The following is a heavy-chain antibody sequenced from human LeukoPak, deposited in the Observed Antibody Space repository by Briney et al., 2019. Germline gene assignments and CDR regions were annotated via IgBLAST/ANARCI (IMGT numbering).Heavy chain of an antibody. D-gene: IGHD5-12*01. Sequence: PSETLSLTCTVSGGSISSGSYYWSWIRQPAGKGLEWIGRIYTSGSTNYNPSLKSRVTISVDTSKNQFSLKLSSVTAADTAVYYCAREGPVGDGGYEDYWGQGTLVTVSS. CDR3: AREGPVGDGGYEDY. CDR1: GGSISSGSYY. CDR2: IYTSGST. V-gene: IGHV4-61*02. J-gene: IGHJ4*02.